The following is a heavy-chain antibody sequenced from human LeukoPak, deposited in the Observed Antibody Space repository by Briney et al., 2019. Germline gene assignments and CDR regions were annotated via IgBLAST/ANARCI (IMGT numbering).Heavy chain of an antibody. CDR3: ARGGYCSGGSCYLTWFDP. CDR1: GGSINSGGYY. CDR2: IYYSGST. V-gene: IGHV4-31*03. J-gene: IGHJ5*02. Sequence: SQTLSLTCTVSGGSINSGGYYWSWIRQHPGKGLEWIGFIYYSGSTYYNPSLKSRLTISVDSSKNQFSLKLSSVTAADTAVYYCARGGYCSGGSCYLTWFDPWGQGTLVTVS. D-gene: IGHD2-15*01.